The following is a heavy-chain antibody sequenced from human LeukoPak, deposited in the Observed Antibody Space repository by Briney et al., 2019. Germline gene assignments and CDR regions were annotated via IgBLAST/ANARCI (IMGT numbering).Heavy chain of an antibody. CDR2: INQDGSEK. J-gene: IGHJ6*02. V-gene: IGHV3-7*03. D-gene: IGHD3-22*01. Sequence: PGGSLRLSCAASGFTFSRFWMTWVRQAPGKGLEWVANINQDGSEKYYVDSVKGRFTISRDNAKNSLYLQMNSLRAEDTAVYYCARGEITYYYDSSGYYRNGYYYGMDVWGQGTTVTVSS. CDR3: ARGEITYYYDSSGYYRNGYYYGMDV. CDR1: GFTFSRFW.